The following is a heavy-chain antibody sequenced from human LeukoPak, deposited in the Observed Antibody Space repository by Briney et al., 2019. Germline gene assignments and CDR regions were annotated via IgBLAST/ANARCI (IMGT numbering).Heavy chain of an antibody. CDR3: ARGGSHSSGWYY. Sequence: SQTLSLTCTVSGGSISSGGYYWSWIRQHPGKGLEWIGYIYYSGSTYYNPSPKSRVTISVDTSKNQFSLKLSSVTAADTAVYYCARGGSHSSGWYYWGQGTLVTVSS. V-gene: IGHV4-31*03. J-gene: IGHJ4*02. D-gene: IGHD6-19*01. CDR1: GGSISSGGYY. CDR2: IYYSGST.